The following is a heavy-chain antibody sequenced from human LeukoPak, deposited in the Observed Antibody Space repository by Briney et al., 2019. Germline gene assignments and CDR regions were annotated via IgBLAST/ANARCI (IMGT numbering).Heavy chain of an antibody. J-gene: IGHJ4*02. CDR3: ANLDSSGYSVFDY. Sequence: GGSLRLSCAASGFTFSSYSMNRVRQAPGKGLEWVSSISSSSSYIYYADSVKGRFTISRDNAKNSLYLQMNSLRAEDTAVYYCANLDSSGYSVFDYWGQGTLVTVSS. CDR1: GFTFSSYS. CDR2: ISSSSSYI. V-gene: IGHV3-21*01. D-gene: IGHD3-22*01.